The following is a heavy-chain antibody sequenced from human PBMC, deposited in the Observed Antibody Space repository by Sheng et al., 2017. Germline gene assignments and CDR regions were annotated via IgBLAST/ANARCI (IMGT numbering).Heavy chain of an antibody. CDR3: ARDYRELVKHSFDY. V-gene: IGHV4-38-2*02. CDR1: GYSISSGYY. D-gene: IGHD6-6*01. CDR2: IYHSGST. J-gene: IGHJ4*02. Sequence: QVQLQESGPGLVKPSETLSLTCTVSGYSISSGYYWGWIRQPPGKGLDWIGSIYHSGSTYYNPSLKSRVTISVDTSKNQFSLKLSSVTAADTAVYYCARDYRELVKHSFDYWGQGTLVTVSS.